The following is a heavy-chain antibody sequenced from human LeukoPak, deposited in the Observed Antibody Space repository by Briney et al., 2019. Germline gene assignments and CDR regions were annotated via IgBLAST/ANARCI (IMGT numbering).Heavy chain of an antibody. CDR2: IWYDGSNK. J-gene: IGHJ6*02. Sequence: PGGSLRLSCAASGFTFSSYGMPWVRQAPGKGLEWVAVIWYDGSNKYYADSVKGRFTISRDNVKNSLYLQMNSLRAEDTAVYYCASWWEPPDGYYYGMDVWGQGTTVTVSS. V-gene: IGHV3-33*03. CDR1: GFTFSSYG. CDR3: ASWWEPPDGYYYGMDV. D-gene: IGHD1-26*01.